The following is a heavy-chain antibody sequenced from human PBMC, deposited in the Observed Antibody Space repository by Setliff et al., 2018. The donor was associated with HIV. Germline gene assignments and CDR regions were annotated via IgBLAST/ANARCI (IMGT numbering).Heavy chain of an antibody. CDR1: GFRFSTYG. Sequence: GGSLRLSCVASGFRFSTYGMHWVRQAPGKGLEWVTFIWYDGSDKYYLDSVKGRFTISRDNSKNTLYLQMNNLRPEDTAVYFCAKNLYRSPWSPLDYWGQGALVTVSS. CDR3: AKNLYRSPWSPLDY. CDR2: IWYDGSDK. J-gene: IGHJ4*02. D-gene: IGHD6-19*01. V-gene: IGHV3-33*03.